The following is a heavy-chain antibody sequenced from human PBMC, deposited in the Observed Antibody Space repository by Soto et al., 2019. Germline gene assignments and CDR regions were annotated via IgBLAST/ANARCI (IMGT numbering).Heavy chain of an antibody. CDR1: GGSISSGGYY. V-gene: IGHV4-31*03. CDR2: IYYSGST. J-gene: IGHJ5*02. CDR3: ARSVFP. Sequence: QVQLQESGPGLVKPSQTLSLTCTVSGGSISSGGYYWSWIRQHPGKGLEWIGYIYYSGSTYYNPSPXCXMTISVDTSKNQSSLKLTSVTAADTAVYYCARSVFPWGQGTLVTVSS.